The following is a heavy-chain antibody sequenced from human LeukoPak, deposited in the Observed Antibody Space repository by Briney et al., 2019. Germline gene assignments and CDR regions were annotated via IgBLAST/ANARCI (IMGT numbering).Heavy chain of an antibody. CDR1: GYTLTELS. Sequence: EASVKVSCKVSGYTLTELSMHWVRQAPGKGLEWMGGFDPEDGEKIYAQKFQGRVTMTEDTSTDKAYMELSSLRSEDTAVYYCARGKKSWSRRDYYYYYYMDVWGKGTTVTVSS. D-gene: IGHD6-13*01. V-gene: IGHV1-24*01. CDR3: ARGKKSWSRRDYYYYYYMDV. J-gene: IGHJ6*03. CDR2: FDPEDGEK.